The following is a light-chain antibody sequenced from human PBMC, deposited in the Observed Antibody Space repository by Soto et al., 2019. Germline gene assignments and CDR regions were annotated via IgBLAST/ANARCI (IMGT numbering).Light chain of an antibody. V-gene: IGLV2-14*01. Sequence: QSALTQPASVSGSPGQSITISCTGTSSDVGGYKYVSWYQQHPDKDPKLIIFEVSNRPSGISSRFSGSRSGNTASLTISGLQAEDEADYYCASYTSSSTSVIFGRGTQLTVL. CDR1: SSDVGGYKY. J-gene: IGLJ2*01. CDR3: ASYTSSSTSVI. CDR2: EVS.